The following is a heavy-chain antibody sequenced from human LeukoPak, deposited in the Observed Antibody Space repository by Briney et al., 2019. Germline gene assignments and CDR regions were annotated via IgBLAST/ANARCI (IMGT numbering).Heavy chain of an antibody. CDR2: ISSDGDYI. CDR3: ARGTSLGVVSRYYYYAMDV. CDR1: AFRFSAYS. J-gene: IGHJ6*02. D-gene: IGHD3-16*01. V-gene: IGHV3-21*01. Sequence: GGSLRLSCAASAFRFSAYSMTWVRRTPGKGLEWVSSISSDGDYIFNADSVKGRVTISRDNANNLLYLQMNNLRADDTAVYYCARGTSLGVVSRYYYYAMDVWGQGTTVTVSS.